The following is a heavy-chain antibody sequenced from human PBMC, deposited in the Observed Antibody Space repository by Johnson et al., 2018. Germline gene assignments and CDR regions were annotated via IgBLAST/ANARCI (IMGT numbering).Heavy chain of an antibody. Sequence: QVQLLESGGGLVKXGGSXRLXCVASGFSLSDYYMSWIRQAPGKGLEWVSYISNSGSTTIYYADSVKGRFTVSRDYARNSLYLQMNEVRDDDMAVYYCARDFRNGGADCWGQGTLVTVSS. J-gene: IGHJ4*02. CDR2: ISNSGSTTI. D-gene: IGHD2-8*01. V-gene: IGHV3-11*01. CDR3: ARDFRNGGADC. CDR1: GFSLSDYY.